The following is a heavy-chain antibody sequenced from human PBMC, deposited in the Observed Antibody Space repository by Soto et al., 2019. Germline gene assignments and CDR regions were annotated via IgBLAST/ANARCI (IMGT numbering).Heavy chain of an antibody. CDR3: ARGDREDIAVVIGVRPGEYGVDV. CDR2: IAYDGSNK. Sequence: QVQLVESGGGVVQPGRSLRLSCAASGFTFRSYAMHWVRQAPGKGLECVAVIAYDGSNKFYRDYVRGRFTISRDNSENTLYLQITRLRYEDTAVYYCARGDREDIAVVIGVRPGEYGVDVWGQGTTVTVSS. D-gene: IGHD2-15*01. J-gene: IGHJ6*02. V-gene: IGHV3-30-3*01. CDR1: GFTFRSYA.